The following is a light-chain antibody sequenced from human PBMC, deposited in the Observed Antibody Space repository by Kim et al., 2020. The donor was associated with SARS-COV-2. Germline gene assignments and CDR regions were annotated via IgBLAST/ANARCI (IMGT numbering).Light chain of an antibody. CDR1: QGVSSH. J-gene: IGKJ2*01. CDR3: QQYNNWPYT. V-gene: IGKV3-15*01. Sequence: SVSPGDSAPRSCRASQGVSSHLAWYQQKLGQAPRLLIYGASTGATGIPARFSGSGSGTEFTLTISSLQSEDFAVYYCQQYNNWPYTFGQGTKLEI. CDR2: GAS.